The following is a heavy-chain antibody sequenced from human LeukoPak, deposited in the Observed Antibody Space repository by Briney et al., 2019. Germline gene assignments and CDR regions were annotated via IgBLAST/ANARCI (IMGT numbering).Heavy chain of an antibody. CDR3: AKDLIVEAEDRSFRGDH. CDR2: IWFDGTNK. V-gene: IGHV3-33*06. D-gene: IGHD3-22*01. Sequence: PGWSLRLSCAASGFTFSSYAMHWVRQAPGKGLEWVAVIWFDGTNKYYADSLKGRFTISRDNSKNTLYLQMNSLRVEDTAVYYCAKDLIVEAEDRSFRGDHWGQGTLVTVSS. CDR1: GFTFSSYA. J-gene: IGHJ4*02.